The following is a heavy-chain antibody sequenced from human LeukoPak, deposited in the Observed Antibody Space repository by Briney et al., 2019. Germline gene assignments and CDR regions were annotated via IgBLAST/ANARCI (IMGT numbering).Heavy chain of an antibody. CDR2: IYPGDSDT. D-gene: IGHD1-7*01. Sequence: PGESLKISCKGSGYRFTSYWIGWVRQMPGKGLEWMGIIYPGDSDTRYSPSFQGQVTISVDKSISTAYLQWSSLKASDTAMYYCARHEASHWNYESGSIPTPDYWGQGTLVTVSS. CDR1: GYRFTSYW. V-gene: IGHV5-51*01. CDR3: ARHEASHWNYESGSIPTPDY. J-gene: IGHJ4*02.